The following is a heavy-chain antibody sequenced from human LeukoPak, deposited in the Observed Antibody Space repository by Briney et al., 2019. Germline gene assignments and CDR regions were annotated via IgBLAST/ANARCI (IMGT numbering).Heavy chain of an antibody. Sequence: GGSLRLSCAASGFTFSSYGMHWVRQASGKGLEWIGRIRGKANSYATAYAASVKGRFTISRDDSKNTAYLQMNSLKTEDTAVYYCSRLDTAMVNFGLGVWGQGTTVTVSS. CDR1: GFTFSSYG. CDR3: SRLDTAMVNFGLGV. J-gene: IGHJ6*02. D-gene: IGHD5-18*01. V-gene: IGHV3-73*01. CDR2: IRGKANSYAT.